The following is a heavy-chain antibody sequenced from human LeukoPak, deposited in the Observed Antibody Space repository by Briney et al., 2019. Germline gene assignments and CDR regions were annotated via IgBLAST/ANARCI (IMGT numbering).Heavy chain of an antibody. V-gene: IGHV3-23*01. CDR3: HSASRAAAARGDYFDY. CDR1: GFTFSSYA. D-gene: IGHD6-13*01. CDR2: ISGSGGST. Sequence: GGSLRLSCAASGFTFSSYAMSWVRQAPGKGLEWVSAISGSGGSTYYADSVKGRFTVSRDNSKNTLYLQMNSLRAEDTAVFYCHSASRAAAARGDYFDYWGQGTLVTVSS. J-gene: IGHJ4*02.